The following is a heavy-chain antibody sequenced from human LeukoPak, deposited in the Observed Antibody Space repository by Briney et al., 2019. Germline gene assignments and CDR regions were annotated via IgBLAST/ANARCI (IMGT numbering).Heavy chain of an antibody. CDR2: ITDGGRT. V-gene: IGHV4-34*01. CDR1: GDSFSGHY. J-gene: IGHJ4*02. D-gene: IGHD2-2*01. Sequence: SETLSLTCAVYGDSFSGHYWSWIRQPPGKGLEWIGEITDGGRTSYSPSLKSRATISIVPSQSQFSLQLDSVTAADTAIYYCVRRTRVAMPDALDLISDFWGQGTLVTVSS. CDR3: VRRTRVAMPDALDLISDF.